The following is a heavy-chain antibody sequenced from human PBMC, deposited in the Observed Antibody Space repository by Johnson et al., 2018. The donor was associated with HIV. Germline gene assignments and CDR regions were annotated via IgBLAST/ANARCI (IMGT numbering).Heavy chain of an antibody. Sequence: VQLVESGGGVVQPGGSLRLSCAASGFTFSSYGMHWVRQAPGKGLEWVSVIYSGGSTYYADSVKGRFTISRDNSKNTLYLQMNSLRAEDTAVYYCARGIFRYYGSGSAPGDGAFDIWGQGTMVTVSS. CDR3: ARGIFRYYGSGSAPGDGAFDI. D-gene: IGHD3-10*01. CDR1: GFTFSSYG. CDR2: IYSGGST. J-gene: IGHJ3*02. V-gene: IGHV3-NL1*01.